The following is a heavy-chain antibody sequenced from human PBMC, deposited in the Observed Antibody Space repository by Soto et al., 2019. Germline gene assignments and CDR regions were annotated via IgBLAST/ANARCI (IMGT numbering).Heavy chain of an antibody. Sequence: SETLSLTCAVYGGSFSGYYWSWIRQPPGKGLEWIGEINHSGSTNYNPSLKSRVTISVDTSKNQFSLKLSSVTAADTAVYYCARKQIAVAGLDYWGQGTLVTVAS. J-gene: IGHJ4*02. V-gene: IGHV4-34*01. D-gene: IGHD6-19*01. CDR2: INHSGST. CDR1: GGSFSGYY. CDR3: ARKQIAVAGLDY.